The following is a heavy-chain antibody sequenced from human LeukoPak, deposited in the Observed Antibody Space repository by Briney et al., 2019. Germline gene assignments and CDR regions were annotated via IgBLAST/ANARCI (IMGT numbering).Heavy chain of an antibody. V-gene: IGHV1-2*04. CDR3: ARDLASTSNWEFDF. CDR1: GYTFAGYF. D-gene: IGHD1-26*01. CDR2: INPNSGDT. Sequence: ASEKVSCKASGYTFAGYFIHWVRQAPGQGLEWMGRINPNSGDTEYAPKFQGWVTMTRDTSISTAYVEVRRLISDDTAVYYCARDLASTSNWEFDFWGQGTLVIVSS. J-gene: IGHJ4*02.